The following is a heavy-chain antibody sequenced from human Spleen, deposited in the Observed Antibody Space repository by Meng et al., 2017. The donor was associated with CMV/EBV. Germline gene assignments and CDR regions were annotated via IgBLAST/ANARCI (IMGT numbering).Heavy chain of an antibody. CDR2: IYYSGST. CDR1: CGSISSSSYY. J-gene: IGHJ5*02. CDR3: ARIKIGTTVDP. D-gene: IGHD1-7*01. Sequence: CTVSCGSISSSSYYWGWIRQPPGKGLEWIGSIYYSGSTYYNPSLKSRVTISVDTSKNQFSLKLSSVTAADTAVYYCARIKIGTTVDPWGQGTLVTVSS. V-gene: IGHV4-39*07.